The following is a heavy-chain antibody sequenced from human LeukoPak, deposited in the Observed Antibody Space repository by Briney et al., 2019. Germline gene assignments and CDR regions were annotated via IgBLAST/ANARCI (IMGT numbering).Heavy chain of an antibody. CDR1: GGSIRSY. CDR3: AISYGSYWGGDAFDI. CDR2: IYTSGST. J-gene: IGHJ3*02. Sequence: SETLSLTCTVSGGSIRSYWSWIRQPAGKGLEWIGRIYTSGSTNYNPSLKSRVTISVDTSKNQFSLKLSSVTAADTAVYYCAISYGSYWGGDAFDIWGQGTMVTVSS. D-gene: IGHD1-26*01. V-gene: IGHV4-4*07.